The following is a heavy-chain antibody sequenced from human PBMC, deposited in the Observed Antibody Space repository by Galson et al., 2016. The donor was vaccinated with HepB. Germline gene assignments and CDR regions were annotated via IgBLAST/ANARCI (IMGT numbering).Heavy chain of an antibody. J-gene: IGHJ4*02. CDR1: GFTFRNHW. V-gene: IGHV3-74*01. CDR2: INSDGSGT. D-gene: IGHD3-16*01. CDR3: VRVYDYVWVGSHFDY. Sequence: SLRLSCAASGFTFRNHWMHWVRQAPGKGLVWISRINSDGSGTTYADSVKGRFTISRDNAKNTVYLQMDSLRAEDTAVYYCVRVYDYVWVGSHFDYWGQGTLVTVSS.